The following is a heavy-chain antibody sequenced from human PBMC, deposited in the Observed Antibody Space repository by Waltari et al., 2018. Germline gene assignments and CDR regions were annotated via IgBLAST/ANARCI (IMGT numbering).Heavy chain of an antibody. J-gene: IGHJ4*02. CDR1: GYTSTSYA. D-gene: IGHD4-17*01. V-gene: IGHV1-3*01. Sequence: HVQLVQSGAEVKKPRASAQVSSKAFGYTSTSYAMNWRRQAPGQRLELMGWINAGNGNTKYSQKFHGRVTITRDTSASTAYMELISLRSEDTAVYYCARDYGDYDYFDYWGQGTLVTVSS. CDR2: INAGNGNT. CDR3: ARDYGDYDYFDY.